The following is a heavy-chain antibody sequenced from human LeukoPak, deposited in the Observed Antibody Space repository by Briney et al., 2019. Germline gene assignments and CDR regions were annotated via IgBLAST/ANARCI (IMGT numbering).Heavy chain of an antibody. J-gene: IGHJ3*02. V-gene: IGHV4-59*08. CDR2: IYYSGST. CDR3: ARHPSLYDAFDI. CDR1: GGSISSYY. Sequence: PSETLSLTCTVSGGSISSYYWSWIRQPPGKGLEWIGYIYYSGSTNYNPSLKSRVTLSVDTSKNQFSLKLTSVTAADTAVYYCARHPSLYDAFDIWGQGTMVTVSS.